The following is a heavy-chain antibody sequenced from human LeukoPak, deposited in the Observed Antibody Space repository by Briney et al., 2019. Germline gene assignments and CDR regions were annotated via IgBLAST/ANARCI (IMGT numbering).Heavy chain of an antibody. D-gene: IGHD1-1*01. J-gene: IGHJ5*02. V-gene: IGHV3-48*02. Sequence: GGSLRLSCAASGFTVSSNYMNWVRQAPGKGLEWVSYISYTSGTTSYADSVKGRFTISRDNANNSLYLQMNSLRDEDTAVYYCARAQLERVPRWFDPWGQGTLVTVSS. CDR3: ARAQLERVPRWFDP. CDR2: ISYTSGTT. CDR1: GFTVSSNY.